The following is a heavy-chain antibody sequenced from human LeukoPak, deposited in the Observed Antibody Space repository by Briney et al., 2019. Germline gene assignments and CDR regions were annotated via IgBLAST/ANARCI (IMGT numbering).Heavy chain of an antibody. CDR1: GYTLTELS. CDR3: ARVFFDYYYMDV. V-gene: IGHV1-24*01. J-gene: IGHJ6*03. D-gene: IGHD3-3*01. Sequence: ASVKVSCKVSGYTLTELSMHWVRQAPGKGLEWMGGFDPEDGETIYAQKFQGRVTMTEDTSTDTAYMELSSLRSEDTAVYYCARVFFDYYYMDVWGKGTTVTISS. CDR2: FDPEDGET.